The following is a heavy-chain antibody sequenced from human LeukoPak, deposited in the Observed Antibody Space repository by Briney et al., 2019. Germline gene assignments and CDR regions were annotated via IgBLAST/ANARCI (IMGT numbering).Heavy chain of an antibody. V-gene: IGHV4-59*01. CDR3: ARGSDGSGSYSYYYYYYYMDV. CDR2: IYYSGST. CDR1: GGSISSYY. D-gene: IGHD3-10*01. J-gene: IGHJ6*03. Sequence: PSETLSLTCTVSGGSISSYYWSWIRQPPGKGLEWIGYIYYSGSTNYNPSPKSRVTISVDTSKNQFSLKLSSVTAADTAVYYCARGSDGSGSYSYYYYYYYMDVWGKGTTVTVSS.